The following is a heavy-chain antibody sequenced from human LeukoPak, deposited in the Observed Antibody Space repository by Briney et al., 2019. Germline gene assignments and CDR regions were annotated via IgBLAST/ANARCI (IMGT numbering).Heavy chain of an antibody. V-gene: IGHV4-38-2*02. CDR2: IYHSGST. CDR3: ARADSGYESYYFDY. J-gene: IGHJ4*02. Sequence: PSETLSLTCTVSGYSISSGYYWGWIRQPPGKGLEWVGSIYHSGSTYYNPSPKSRVTISVDTSKNQSSLRLSSVTAADTAVYYCARADSGYESYYFDYWGQGTLVTVSS. D-gene: IGHD5-12*01. CDR1: GYSISSGYY.